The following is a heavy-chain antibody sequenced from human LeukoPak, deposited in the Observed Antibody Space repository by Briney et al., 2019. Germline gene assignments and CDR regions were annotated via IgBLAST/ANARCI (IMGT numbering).Heavy chain of an antibody. Sequence: SETLSLTCTLSRASISSYYWSWIRQPAGKALEWIGRIYVTGSTTYTPSLESRVTMSLDTSKNHFSLKLRSVTVADTAVYYCARDSGTTGEVKFDPWGQGTLVTVSS. CDR1: RASISSYY. V-gene: IGHV4-4*07. CDR3: ARDSGTTGEVKFDP. J-gene: IGHJ5*02. D-gene: IGHD1-7*01. CDR2: IYVTGST.